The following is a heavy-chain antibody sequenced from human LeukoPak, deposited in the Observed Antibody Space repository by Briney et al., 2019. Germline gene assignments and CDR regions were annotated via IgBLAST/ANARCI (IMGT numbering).Heavy chain of an antibody. Sequence: PETLSLTCTVSGGPISSYYWSWIRQPAGKGLEWIGRIYTSGSTNYNPSLKSRVTMSVDTSKNQFSLKLSSVTAADTAVYYCARDRQPGIAVAGIDYFDYWGQGTLVTVSS. D-gene: IGHD6-19*01. CDR3: ARDRQPGIAVAGIDYFDY. V-gene: IGHV4-4*07. J-gene: IGHJ4*02. CDR2: IYTSGST. CDR1: GGPISSYY.